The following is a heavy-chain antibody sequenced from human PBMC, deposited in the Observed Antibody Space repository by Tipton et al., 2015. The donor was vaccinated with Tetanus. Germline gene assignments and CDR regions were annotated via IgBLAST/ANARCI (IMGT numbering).Heavy chain of an antibody. D-gene: IGHD2-15*01. CDR3: AVVVAAFPLYYYYGMDV. J-gene: IGHJ6*02. CDR1: GGSISSSSYY. CDR2: IYYSGST. V-gene: IGHV4-39*01. Sequence: TLSLTCTVSGGSISSSSYYWGWIRQPPGKGLEWIGSIYYSGSTYYNPSLKSRVTISVDTPKTQFSLKRSSVTAADTAVYYCAVVVAAFPLYYYYGMDVWGQGTTVTVSS.